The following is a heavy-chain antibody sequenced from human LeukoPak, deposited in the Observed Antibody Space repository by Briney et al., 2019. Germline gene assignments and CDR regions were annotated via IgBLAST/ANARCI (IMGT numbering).Heavy chain of an antibody. CDR2: IIPIFGTA. Sequence: ASVKVSCKASGGTFSSYAISWVRQAPGQGLEWMGGIIPIFGTANYAQKFLGRVTITADESTSTAYVELSSLRSEDTAVYYCARDYCSSTSCLFDYWGQGTLVTVSS. CDR3: ARDYCSSTSCLFDY. D-gene: IGHD2-2*01. V-gene: IGHV1-69*13. CDR1: GGTFSSYA. J-gene: IGHJ4*02.